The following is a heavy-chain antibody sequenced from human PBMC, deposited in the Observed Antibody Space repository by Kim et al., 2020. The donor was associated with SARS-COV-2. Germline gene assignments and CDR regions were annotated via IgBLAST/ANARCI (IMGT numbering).Heavy chain of an antibody. CDR3: ARSYFSQGMVRGVSVFWFDP. J-gene: IGHJ5*02. Sequence: SETLSLTCTVSGGSISSYYWSWIRQPPGKGLEWIGYIYYSGSTNYNPSLKSRVTISVDTSKNQFSLKLSSVTAADTAVYYCARSYFSQGMVRGVSVFWFDPWGQGTLVTVSS. D-gene: IGHD3-10*01. V-gene: IGHV4-59*08. CDR1: GGSISSYY. CDR2: IYYSGST.